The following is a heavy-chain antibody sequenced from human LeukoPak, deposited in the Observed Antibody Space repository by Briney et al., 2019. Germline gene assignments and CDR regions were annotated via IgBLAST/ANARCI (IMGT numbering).Heavy chain of an antibody. V-gene: IGHV1-69*02. CDR3: ARVATPVVEYNWFDP. CDR2: IIPILGIA. D-gene: IGHD4-23*01. Sequence: SVKVSCKASGGTFSSYTISWVRQAPGQGLEWMGRIIPILGIANYAQKFQGRVTITADKSTSTAYMELSSLRSEDTAVYYCARVATPVVEYNWFDPSGQGTLVTVSS. CDR1: GGTFSSYT. J-gene: IGHJ5*02.